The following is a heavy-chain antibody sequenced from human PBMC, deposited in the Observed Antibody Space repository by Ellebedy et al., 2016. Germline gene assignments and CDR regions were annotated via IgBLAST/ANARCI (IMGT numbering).Heavy chain of an antibody. CDR3: AKASNLLVGATE. D-gene: IGHD1-26*01. CDR1: GFTFSDYA. V-gene: IGHV3-23*01. Sequence: GGSLRLXCAASGFTFSDYAMSWVRQSPEKGLEWVSAITGGGGDTYYADSVKGRFTVSRDNSKSTQYLQMNSLRAEDTAVYYCAKASNLLVGATEWGQGTLVTVSS. J-gene: IGHJ4*02. CDR2: ITGGGGDT.